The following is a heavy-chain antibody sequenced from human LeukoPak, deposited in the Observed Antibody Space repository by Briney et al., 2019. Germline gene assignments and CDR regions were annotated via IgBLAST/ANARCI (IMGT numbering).Heavy chain of an antibody. J-gene: IGHJ4*02. V-gene: IGHV3-64D*08. D-gene: IGHD2-15*01. CDR2: ISSDGVYT. Sequence: GGSLRLSCLASGFTFNLYSMHWVRQAPGKGLEFVSVISSDGVYTYYAYSVKGRFTISRDNSKNTVYLQMSSLGADDTAVYYCAKVLDYCDGGTCYNSGMDSWGQGTLVSVSS. CDR1: GFTFNLYS. CDR3: AKVLDYCDGGTCYNSGMDS.